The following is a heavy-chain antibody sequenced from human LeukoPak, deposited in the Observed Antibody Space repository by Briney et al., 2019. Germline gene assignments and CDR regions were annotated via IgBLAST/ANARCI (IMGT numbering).Heavy chain of an antibody. CDR3: ARGHRDGYSYGY. CDR2: TNYRSKWYN. D-gene: IGHD5-18*01. J-gene: IGHJ4*02. V-gene: IGHV6-1*01. CDR1: GDSVSSNSAA. Sequence: SQTLSLTFAISGDSVSSNSAAWNWIRQSPSRGLEWLGRTNYRSKWYNDYAVSVKIRITINPDTHKNHFSLHRNFVTREDTAVYDCARGHRDGYSYGYWGQRTLVTVSS.